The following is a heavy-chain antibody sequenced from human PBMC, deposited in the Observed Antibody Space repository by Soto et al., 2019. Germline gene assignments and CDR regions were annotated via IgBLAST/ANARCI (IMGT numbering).Heavy chain of an antibody. CDR2: FHGSGST. Sequence: SETLSLTCPVSGDSFSNFYWSWIRQPPGKGLEWIGYFHGSGSTNYNPSLKSRVTISVDTSKNQFSLKLSSVTAADTAVYYCARDSETEGDAFDIWGQGTMVTVSS. CDR1: GDSFSNFY. CDR3: ARDSETEGDAFDI. D-gene: IGHD3-10*01. V-gene: IGHV4-59*01. J-gene: IGHJ3*02.